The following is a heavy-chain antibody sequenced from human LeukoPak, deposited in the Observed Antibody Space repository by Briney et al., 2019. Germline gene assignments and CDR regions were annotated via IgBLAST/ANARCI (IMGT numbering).Heavy chain of an antibody. CDR1: GFIVSDNY. Sequence: PGGSLRLSCAASGFIVSDNYMAWVRQAPGKGLEWVSLIYSGGVTHYAASVRGRFTISRDNSRNTLYLQMDSLRAEDTALYYCARDDNAFDIWGQGTMVTVSS. J-gene: IGHJ3*02. CDR2: IYSGGVT. CDR3: ARDDNAFDI. V-gene: IGHV3-53*01.